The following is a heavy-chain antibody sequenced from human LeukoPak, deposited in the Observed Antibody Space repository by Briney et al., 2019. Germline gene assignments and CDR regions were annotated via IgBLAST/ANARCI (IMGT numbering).Heavy chain of an antibody. J-gene: IGHJ6*03. CDR1: GGSISSSSYY. V-gene: IGHV4-39*01. CDR3: ASLGVVPAAIGGNYYYYYMDV. D-gene: IGHD2-2*02. Sequence: PSETLSLTCTVSGGSISSSSYYWGWIRQPPGKGLGWIGSIYYSGSTYYNPSLKSRFTISVDTSKNQFSLKLSSVTAADTAVYYCASLGVVPAAIGGNYYYYYMDVWGKGTTVTVSS. CDR2: IYYSGST.